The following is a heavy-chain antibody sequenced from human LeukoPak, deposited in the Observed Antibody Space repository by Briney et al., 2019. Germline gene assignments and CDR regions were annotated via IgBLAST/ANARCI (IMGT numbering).Heavy chain of an antibody. CDR2: ISDSGSI. Sequence: SETLSLTCTVPVDSIRTFYWSWIRQRPGEGLEWMGYISDSGSINYNPSLQCRINISLHTSNHRFSLKLSSMTAADTARHCFTRHLRYCSGGTRYSSDAFDIWGRGTMVTVSS. D-gene: IGHD2-15*01. J-gene: IGHJ3*02. CDR3: TRHLRYCSGGTRYSSDAFDI. CDR1: VDSIRTFY. V-gene: IGHV4-59*08.